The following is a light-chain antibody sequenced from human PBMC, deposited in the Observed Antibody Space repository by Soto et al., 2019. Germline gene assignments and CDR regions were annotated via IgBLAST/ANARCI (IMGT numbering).Light chain of an antibody. CDR2: DVS. V-gene: IGKV1-13*02. CDR1: QDIRGA. CDR3: QQFNSYPIT. J-gene: IGKJ5*01. Sequence: AIQVTQSPSSLSASVGVRVTITCRASQDIRGALAWYQQKPGKPPRLLIYDVSTLESGVPSRFSGSSSGTEFTLTISSLQSEDFGTYLCQQFNSYPITFGHGTRLEIK.